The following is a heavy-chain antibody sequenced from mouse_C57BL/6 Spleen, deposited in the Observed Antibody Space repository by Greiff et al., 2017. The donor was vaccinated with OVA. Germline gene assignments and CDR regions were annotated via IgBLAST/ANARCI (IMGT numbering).Heavy chain of an antibody. CDR3: ARTDYDYDPAWFAY. CDR2: IWTGGGT. D-gene: IGHD2-4*01. J-gene: IGHJ3*01. CDR1: GFSLTSYA. Sequence: QVQLKESGPGLVAPSQSLSITCTVSGFSLTSYAISWVRQPPGKGLEWLGVIWTGGGTNYNSALKSRLSIRTDNSNSQVYLKMNGLQTDDTARYYCARTDYDYDPAWFAYWGQGTLVTVSA. V-gene: IGHV2-9-1*01.